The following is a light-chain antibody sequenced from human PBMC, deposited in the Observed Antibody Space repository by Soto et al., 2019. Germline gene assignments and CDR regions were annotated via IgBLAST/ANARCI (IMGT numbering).Light chain of an antibody. CDR3: ATWDDSLNGVV. Sequence: VLTQPPSASGTPGQRVTISCSGSSFNVGGNTVNWYQQVTGTAPKFLINSNNQRPSGVPDRFSGSKSGTSASLAISGLQSEDEADYYCATWDDSLNGVVFGGGTKLTVL. CDR1: SFNVGGNT. V-gene: IGLV1-44*01. J-gene: IGLJ2*01. CDR2: SNN.